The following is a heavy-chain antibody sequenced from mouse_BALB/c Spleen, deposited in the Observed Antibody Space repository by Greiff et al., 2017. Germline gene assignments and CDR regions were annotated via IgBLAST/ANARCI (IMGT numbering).Heavy chain of an antibody. D-gene: IGHD1-2*01. V-gene: IGHV14-3*02. J-gene: IGHJ4*01. Sequence: VQLQQSGAELVKPGASVKLSCTASGFNIKDTYMHWVKQRPEQGLEWIGRIDPANGNTKYDPKFQGKATITADTSSNTAYLQLSSLTSEDTAVYYCARGYGLGDAVDYWGQGTSVTVSS. CDR3: ARGYGLGDAVDY. CDR1: GFNIKDTY. CDR2: IDPANGNT.